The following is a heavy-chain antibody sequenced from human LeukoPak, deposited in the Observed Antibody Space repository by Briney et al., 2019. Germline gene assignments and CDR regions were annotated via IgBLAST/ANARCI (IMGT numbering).Heavy chain of an antibody. CDR1: GGSFSGYY. J-gene: IGHJ4*02. CDR2: DYYSGNT. D-gene: IGHD3-22*01. Sequence: SETLSLICAVYGGSFSGYYWSWIRQPPGKGLEWIGSDYYSGNTYYNPSLKSRVTISIDTSKNQFSMELSSVTAADTAVYYCARRYYDSSGYIDYWGQGTLVTVSS. V-gene: IGHV4-34*01. CDR3: ARRYYDSSGYIDY.